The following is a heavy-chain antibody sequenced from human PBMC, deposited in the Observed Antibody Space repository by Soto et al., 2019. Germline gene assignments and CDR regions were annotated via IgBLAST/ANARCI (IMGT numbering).Heavy chain of an antibody. CDR2: IYYSGST. J-gene: IGHJ5*02. V-gene: IGHV4-39*01. CDR1: GGSISSSSYS. D-gene: IGHD6-13*01. CDR3: ARLGSYSSSSLNWYDP. Sequence: PSETLSLTCTVSGGSISSSSYSWGWIRQPPGKGLEWIGTIYYSGSTSYNPSLKSRVTISVDTSKNQFSLKLSSVTAADTAVYYCARLGSYSSSSLNWYDPWGQGTLVTVSS.